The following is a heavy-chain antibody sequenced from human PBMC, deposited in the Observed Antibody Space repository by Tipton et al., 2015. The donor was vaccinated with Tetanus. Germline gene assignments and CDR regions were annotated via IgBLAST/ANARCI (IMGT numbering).Heavy chain of an antibody. Sequence: GLVKPSETLSLTCAVYGGSFSGYYWSWIRQPPGKGLEWLSYISGSDTTIQYADSVKGRFTVSRDNTKNSLYLQMNSLRAEDTAVYYCARDIDVPGTTLYFDYWGQGTLVTVSS. CDR1: GGSFSGYY. J-gene: IGHJ4*02. V-gene: IGHV3-11*01. CDR2: ISGSDTTI. D-gene: IGHD1-1*01. CDR3: ARDIDVPGTTLYFDY.